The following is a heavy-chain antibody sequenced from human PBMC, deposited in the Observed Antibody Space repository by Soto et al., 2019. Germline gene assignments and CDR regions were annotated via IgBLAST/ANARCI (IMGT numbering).Heavy chain of an antibody. V-gene: IGHV3-23*01. Sequence: GGSLRRSCAASGFTFSSYAMSWVRQAPGKGLEWVSAISGSGGSTYYADSVKGRFTISRDNSKNTLYRQMNSLRAEDTAVYYCATDCYGSSLGYTNYYGMDVWGQGTTVTVSS. D-gene: IGHD2-15*01. CDR2: ISGSGGST. J-gene: IGHJ6*02. CDR3: ATDCYGSSLGYTNYYGMDV. CDR1: GFTFSSYA.